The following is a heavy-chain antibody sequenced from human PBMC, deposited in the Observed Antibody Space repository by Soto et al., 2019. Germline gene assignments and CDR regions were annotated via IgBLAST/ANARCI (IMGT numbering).Heavy chain of an antibody. CDR1: GFTVSSNY. D-gene: IGHD6-13*01. CDR3: ARELAAGTDAFDI. V-gene: IGHV3-53*01. J-gene: IGHJ3*02. Sequence: GGSLRLSCAASGFTVSSNYMSWVRQAPGKGLEWVSVIYSGGSTYYADSVKGRFTISRDNSKNTLYLQMNSLRAEDTAVYYCARELAAGTDAFDIWGQGTIVTVSS. CDR2: IYSGGST.